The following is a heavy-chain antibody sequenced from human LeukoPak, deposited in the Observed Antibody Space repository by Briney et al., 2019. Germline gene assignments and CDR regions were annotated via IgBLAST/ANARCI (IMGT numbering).Heavy chain of an antibody. CDR3: ARAGTRSYYYYYGMDV. J-gene: IGHJ6*02. CDR2: ISAYNGNT. CDR1: GYTFTSYG. V-gene: IGHV1-18*01. Sequence: ASVKVSCKASGYTFTSYGISWVRQATGQGLEWMGWISAYNGNTNYAQKLQGRVTMATDTSTSTAYMELRSLRSDNTAVYYCARAGTRSYYYYYGMDVWGQGTTATASS. D-gene: IGHD6-13*01.